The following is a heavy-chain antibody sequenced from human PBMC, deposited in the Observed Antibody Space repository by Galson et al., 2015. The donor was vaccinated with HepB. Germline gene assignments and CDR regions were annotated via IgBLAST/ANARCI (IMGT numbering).Heavy chain of an antibody. D-gene: IGHD3-22*01. V-gene: IGHV3-53*01. Sequence: LRLSCAVSGFSVSSNYMTWVRQAPGKGLECVAHIYSGGNTYYAGSVKGRFTVSRDNSKNTLYLQMNSLRAEDAAVYYCARGLVSSGYYGDYWGQGTLVTVSS. CDR1: GFSVSSNY. CDR3: ARGLVSSGYYGDY. J-gene: IGHJ4*02. CDR2: IYSGGNT.